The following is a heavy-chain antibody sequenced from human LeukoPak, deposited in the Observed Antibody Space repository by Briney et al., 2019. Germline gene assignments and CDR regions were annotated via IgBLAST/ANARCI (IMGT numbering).Heavy chain of an antibody. Sequence: ASVKVSCKASGGTFSSYAISWVRQAPGQGLEWMGGIIPIFGTANYAQKFQGRVTITADESTSTAYVELSSLRSEDTAVYYCARAYSYGLYRPDYWGQGTLVTVSS. D-gene: IGHD5-18*01. CDR2: IIPIFGTA. V-gene: IGHV1-69*13. CDR3: ARAYSYGLYRPDY. CDR1: GGTFSSYA. J-gene: IGHJ4*02.